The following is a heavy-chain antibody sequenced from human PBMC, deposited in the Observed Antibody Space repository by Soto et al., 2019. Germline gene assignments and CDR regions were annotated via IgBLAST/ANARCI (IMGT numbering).Heavy chain of an antibody. CDR2: IYYSGST. V-gene: IGHV4-59*01. D-gene: IGHD4-4*01. CDR1: GGSISSYY. Sequence: PSETLSLTCTVSGGSISSYYWSWIRQPPGKGLEWIGYIYYSGSTNYNPSLKSRVTISVDTSKNQFSLKLSSVTAADTAVYYCARHSETTGFDYWGQGTLVTVSS. J-gene: IGHJ4*02. CDR3: ARHSETTGFDY.